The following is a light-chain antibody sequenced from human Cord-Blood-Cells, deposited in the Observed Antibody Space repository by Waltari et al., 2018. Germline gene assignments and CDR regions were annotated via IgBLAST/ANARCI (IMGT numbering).Light chain of an antibody. J-gene: IGLJ3*02. CDR1: SGSIASNY. V-gene: IGLV6-57*01. CDR2: EDN. CDR3: QSYDSSNWV. Sequence: NFMLTQPHSVSESPGKTVTISCTRSSGSIASNYVQWYQQRPGSSPTTVIYEDNQRPSWVPDRCSGSIDSSSNSASLSLSGLKTEDEADYYCQSYDSSNWVFGGGTRLTVL.